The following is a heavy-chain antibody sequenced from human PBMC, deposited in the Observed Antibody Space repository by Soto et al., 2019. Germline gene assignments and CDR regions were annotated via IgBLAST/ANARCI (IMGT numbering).Heavy chain of an antibody. CDR2: IKSKTDGGTT. D-gene: IGHD6-13*01. V-gene: IGHV3-15*07. Sequence: GGSLRLSCAASGFTFSNAWMNWVRQAPGKGLEWVGRIKSKTDGGTTDYAAPVKGRFTISRDDSKNTLYLQMNSLKTEDTAVYYCAKSIAAVGTPPYFYYYGMDVWGQGTTVTVSS. J-gene: IGHJ6*02. CDR3: AKSIAAVGTPPYFYYYGMDV. CDR1: GFTFSNAW.